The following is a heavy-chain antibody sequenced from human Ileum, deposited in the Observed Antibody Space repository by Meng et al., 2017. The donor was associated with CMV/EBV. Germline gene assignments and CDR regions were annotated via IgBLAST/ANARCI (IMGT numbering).Heavy chain of an antibody. J-gene: IGHJ4*02. V-gene: IGHV1-2*02. D-gene: IGHD6-19*01. CDR2: INSKNDGT. CDR3: VRSSGWSRFDY. Sequence: QVQLVQPGAEVKEPGASVKVSCTASGFTFSGYYIHRARQDPGQGLEWMGWINSKNDGTNYARKFQGRVTMTRETSISTAHIELSGLMSDDTAVYYCVRSSGWSRFDYWGQGTLVTVSS. CDR1: GFTFSGYY.